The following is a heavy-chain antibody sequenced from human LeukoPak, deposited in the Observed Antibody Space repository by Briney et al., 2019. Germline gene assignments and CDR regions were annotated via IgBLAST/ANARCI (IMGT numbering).Heavy chain of an antibody. Sequence: SETLSLTCTVSGASMSTHYWSWLRQPPGKGLEWIGYLLDSWRTKDNPSLQSRVTLSADTSKNQFSLRLTSVTATDTAVYYCATIRRGSIYGYFDFWGQGILVTVSS. J-gene: IGHJ4*02. CDR2: LLDSWRT. V-gene: IGHV4-59*11. CDR3: ATIRRGSIYGYFDF. D-gene: IGHD5-18*01. CDR1: GASMSTHY.